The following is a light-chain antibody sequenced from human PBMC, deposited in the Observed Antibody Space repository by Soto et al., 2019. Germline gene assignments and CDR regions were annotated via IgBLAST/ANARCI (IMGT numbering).Light chain of an antibody. V-gene: IGKV1-33*01. CDR1: QDIGTY. CDR3: MQAVYTRT. J-gene: IGKJ1*01. Sequence: DIQMTQSPPSLSASVGDRVTITCQASQDIGTYLNWYQHKPGKAPNLVIYDASNLETGVPSRFSGGGSGTDFTLRIRGVEAEDVGVYYCMQAVYTRTFGPGTKVEIK. CDR2: DAS.